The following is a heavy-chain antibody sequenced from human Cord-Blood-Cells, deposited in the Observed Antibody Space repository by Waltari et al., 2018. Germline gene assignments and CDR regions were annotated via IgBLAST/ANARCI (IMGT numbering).Heavy chain of an antibody. CDR1: GGSFSGYY. D-gene: IGHD7-27*01. CDR2: INHSGSP. V-gene: IGHV4-34*01. Sequence: QVQLQQWGAGLLKPSETLSLTCAVYGGSFSGYYWSWIRQPPGKGLEWIGEINHSGSPNYNPSLKSRVTRSVDTSKNQFSLKLSSVTAADTAVYYCPAWSGDNYFDLWGRGTLVTVSS. CDR3: PAWSGDNYFDL. J-gene: IGHJ2*01.